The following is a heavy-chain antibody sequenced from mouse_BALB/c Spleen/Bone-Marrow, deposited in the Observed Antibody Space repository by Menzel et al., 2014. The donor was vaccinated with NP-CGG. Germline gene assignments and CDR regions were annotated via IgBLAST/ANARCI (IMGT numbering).Heavy chain of an antibody. J-gene: IGHJ2*01. CDR3: ARDY. Sequence: VMLVESGPELAKPGASVKMSCKASGYTFTDTWIHWIKQRPEQGLEWIGYINPSTGYAEYNQNFKDKATLTVDKSSSTAYMQLSSLTSEDSAVYYCARDYWGQGTTLTVSS. V-gene: IGHV1-7*01. CDR2: INPSTGYA. CDR1: GYTFTDTW.